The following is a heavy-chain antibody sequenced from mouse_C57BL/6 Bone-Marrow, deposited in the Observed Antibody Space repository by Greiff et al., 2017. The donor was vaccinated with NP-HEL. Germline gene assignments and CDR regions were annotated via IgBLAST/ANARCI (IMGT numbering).Heavy chain of an antibody. Sequence: EVKLMESGEGLVKPGGSLKLSCAASGFTFSSYAMSWVRQTPEKRLEWVAYISSGGDYIYYADNVKGRFTISRDNARNTLYLQMSSLKSEDTAMYYCTRDYDYDPFAYWGQGTLVTVSA. V-gene: IGHV5-9-1*02. D-gene: IGHD2-4*01. CDR1: GFTFSSYA. CDR3: TRDYDYDPFAY. CDR2: ISSGGDYI. J-gene: IGHJ3*01.